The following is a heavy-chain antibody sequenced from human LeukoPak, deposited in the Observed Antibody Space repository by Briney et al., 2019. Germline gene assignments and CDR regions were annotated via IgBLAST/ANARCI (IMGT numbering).Heavy chain of an antibody. CDR2: MNPNSGNT. CDR1: GYTFTSYD. CDR3: AIDRQYYDILTGYYYYYGMDV. D-gene: IGHD3-9*01. V-gene: IGHV1-8*01. Sequence: ASVKVSCKASGYTFTSYDINWVRQATGQGLEWMGWMNPNSGNTGYAQKFQGRVTMTRNTSISTAYMELSSLRSEDTAVYYCAIDRQYYDILTGYYYYYGMDVWGQGTTLTVSS. J-gene: IGHJ6*02.